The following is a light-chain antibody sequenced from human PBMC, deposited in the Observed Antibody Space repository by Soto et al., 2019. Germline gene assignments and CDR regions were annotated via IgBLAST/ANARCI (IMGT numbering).Light chain of an antibody. Sequence: QSALTQPASVSGSPGQSITISCTGTSSDVGGYKFVSWYQQHPGKAPKLMIYEVSNRPSGVSNRFSGSKSGNTASLTISGLQAEDEAAYYRSSYTTSSTRVFGGGTQLTVL. V-gene: IGLV2-14*01. J-gene: IGLJ3*02. CDR2: EVS. CDR1: SSDVGGYKF. CDR3: SSYTTSSTRV.